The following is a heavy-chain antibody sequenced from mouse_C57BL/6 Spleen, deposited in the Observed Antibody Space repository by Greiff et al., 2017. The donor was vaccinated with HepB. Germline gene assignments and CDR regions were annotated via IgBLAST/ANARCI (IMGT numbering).Heavy chain of an antibody. D-gene: IGHD2-14*01. J-gene: IGHJ3*01. CDR1: GYAFSSSW. V-gene: IGHV1-82*01. CDR2: IYPGDGDT. CDR3: AREGEYDGAWFAY. Sequence: VQLQQSGPELVKPGASVKISCKASGYAFSSSWMNWVKQRPGKGLEWIGRIYPGDGDTNYNGKFKGKATLTADKSSSAAYMQLSSLTSEDSAVYFCAREGEYDGAWFAYWGQGTLVTVSA.